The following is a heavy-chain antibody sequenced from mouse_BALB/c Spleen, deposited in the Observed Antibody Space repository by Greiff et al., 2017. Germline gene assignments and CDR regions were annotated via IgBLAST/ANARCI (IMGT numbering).Heavy chain of an antibody. Sequence: EVMLVESGGGLVKPGGSLKLSCAASGFTFRSYAMSWVRQTPEKRLEWVASISSGGSTYYPDSVEGRFTISRENARNILYLQMSSLRSEDTAMYYCARDDYEYDEGWCAYGGQGSLVTVSA. CDR2: ISSGGST. CDR1: GFTFRSYA. D-gene: IGHD2-4*01. J-gene: IGHJ3*01. CDR3: ARDDYEYDEGWCAY. V-gene: IGHV5-6-5*01.